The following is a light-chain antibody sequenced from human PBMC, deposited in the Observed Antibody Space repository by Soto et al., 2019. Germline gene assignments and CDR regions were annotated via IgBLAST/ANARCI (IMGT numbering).Light chain of an antibody. J-gene: IGLJ3*02. CDR3: HSYDSSLSGSV. CDR1: NSNIVASND. CDR2: GDN. V-gene: IGLV1-40*01. Sequence: QSVLTQPPSVSGAPGQRGTIPCTGGNSNIVASNDVHWYQQSSGTAPKLLIYGDNNRPSGVPDRFSGSKSGTSASLAITGLQAEDEADYYCHSYDSSLSGSVFGGGTQLTVL.